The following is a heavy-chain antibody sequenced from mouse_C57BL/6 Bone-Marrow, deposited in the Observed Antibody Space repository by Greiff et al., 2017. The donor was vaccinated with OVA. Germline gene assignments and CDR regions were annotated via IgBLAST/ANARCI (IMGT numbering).Heavy chain of an antibody. Sequence: VQLQQSGAELVRPGASVKLSCTASGFNIKDDYMHWVKQRPEQGLEWIGWIDPENGDTEYASKFQGKATITADTPSHTAYLQLSSLTSEDTAVYYCTTGVTDYWGQGTTLTVSS. J-gene: IGHJ2*01. CDR3: TTGVTDY. CDR2: IDPENGDT. V-gene: IGHV14-4*01. CDR1: GFNIKDDY. D-gene: IGHD2-2*01.